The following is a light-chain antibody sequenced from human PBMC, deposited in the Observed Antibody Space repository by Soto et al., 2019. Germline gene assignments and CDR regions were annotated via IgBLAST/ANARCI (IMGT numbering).Light chain of an antibody. CDR2: DAY. J-gene: IGKJ4*01. V-gene: IGKV3-11*01. CDR1: QSVNNY. CDR3: QQRISWPLT. Sequence: IVLTQSPATLSLSPGERATLSCRASQSVNNYLAWYQQRPGQAPRLLIYDAYNRATGIAARFSGSGSGTDFTLTISSLEPEDFAVYYCQQRISWPLTFGGGTKVEIK.